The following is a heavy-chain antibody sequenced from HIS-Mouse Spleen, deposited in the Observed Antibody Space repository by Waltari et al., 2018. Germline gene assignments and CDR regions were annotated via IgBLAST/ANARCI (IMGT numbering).Heavy chain of an antibody. CDR1: GGSISSSSYY. J-gene: IGHJ2*01. CDR3: AREIPYSSSWYDWYFDL. Sequence: QLQLQESGPGLVKPSETLSLPCTVSGGSISSSSYYWGWIRQPPGKGLEWIGSIYYSWSTYYNPSLKRRVTISVDTSKNQFSLKLSSVTAADTAVYYCAREIPYSSSWYDWYFDLWGRGTLVTVSS. V-gene: IGHV4-39*07. D-gene: IGHD6-13*01. CDR2: IYYSWST.